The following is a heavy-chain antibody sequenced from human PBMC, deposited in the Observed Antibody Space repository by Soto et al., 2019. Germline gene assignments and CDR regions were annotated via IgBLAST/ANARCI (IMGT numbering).Heavy chain of an antibody. CDR1: GGSFSGYY. CDR2: INHSGST. J-gene: IGHJ3*02. V-gene: IGHV4-34*01. D-gene: IGHD1-1*01. Sequence: PSETLSLTCAVYGGSFSGYYWSWIRQPPGKGLEWIGEINHSGSTNYNPSLKSRVTISVDTSKNQFSLKLSSVSAADTAVYYCARGETGIFGSFDIWGQGTMVTVSS. CDR3: ARGETGIFGSFDI.